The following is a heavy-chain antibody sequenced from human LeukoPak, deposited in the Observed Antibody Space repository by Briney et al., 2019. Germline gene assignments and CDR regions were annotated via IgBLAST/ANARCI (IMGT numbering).Heavy chain of an antibody. CDR2: INHSGST. J-gene: IGHJ6*03. Sequence: SETLSLTCAVYGGSFSGYYWSWIRQPPGKGLEWIGEINHSGSTNHNPSLKSRVTISVDTSKNQFSLKLSSVTAADTAVYYCARGTTVTNHYYYYYMDVWGKGTTVTVSS. V-gene: IGHV4-34*01. D-gene: IGHD4-11*01. CDR3: ARGTTVTNHYYYYYMDV. CDR1: GGSFSGYY.